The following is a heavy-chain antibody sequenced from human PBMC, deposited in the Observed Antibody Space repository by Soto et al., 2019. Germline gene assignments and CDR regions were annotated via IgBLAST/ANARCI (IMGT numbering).Heavy chain of an antibody. CDR2: ISGSGGST. D-gene: IGHD5-12*01. V-gene: IGHV3-23*01. Sequence: GGSLRLSCAASGFTFSSYAMSWVRQAPGKGLEWVSAISGSGGSTYYADYVKGRFTISSDNSKNTLYLQMNSLSAEYTSVYYCAKERYSGYDFDYWGQGTLVTVSS. J-gene: IGHJ4*02. CDR1: GFTFSSYA. CDR3: AKERYSGYDFDY.